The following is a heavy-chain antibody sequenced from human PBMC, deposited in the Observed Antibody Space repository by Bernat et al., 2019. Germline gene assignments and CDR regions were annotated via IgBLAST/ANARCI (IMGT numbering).Heavy chain of an antibody. CDR2: IWYDGSNK. D-gene: IGHD6-13*01. V-gene: IGHV3-33*01. CDR1: GFTFRNYG. Sequence: QVQLVESGGGVVQPGRSLRVSCAASGFTFRNYGMHWVRQAPGKGLEWVAVIWYDGSNKYYADSVKGRFTISRDNSKNTLYLQMNSLRAEDTAVYYCARNPIAAAGGYGMDVWGQGTTVTVSS. CDR3: ARNPIAAAGGYGMDV. J-gene: IGHJ6*02.